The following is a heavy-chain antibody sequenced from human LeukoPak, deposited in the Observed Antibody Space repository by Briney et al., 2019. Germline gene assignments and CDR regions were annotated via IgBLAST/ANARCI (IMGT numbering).Heavy chain of an antibody. Sequence: SGTLSLTCAVSGGSISSSNWWSWVRQPPGKGLEWIGEIYHSGSTNYNPSLKSRVTISVDTSKNQFSLKLSSVTAADTAVYYCARDSHDSSGYYFSYWGQGTLVTVSS. J-gene: IGHJ4*02. CDR3: ARDSHDSSGYYFSY. V-gene: IGHV4-4*02. CDR1: GGSISSSNW. D-gene: IGHD3-22*01. CDR2: IYHSGST.